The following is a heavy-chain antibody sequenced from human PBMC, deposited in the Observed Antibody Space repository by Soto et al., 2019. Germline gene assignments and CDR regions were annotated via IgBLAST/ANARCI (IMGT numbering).Heavy chain of an antibody. J-gene: IGHJ6*02. Sequence: SVKVSCKASGGTFSSYAISWVRQAPGQGLEWMGGIIPIFGTANYAQKFQGRVTITADESTSTAYMELSSLRSVDTAVYYCARGIAADYYYYGMDVWGQGTTVTVSS. CDR3: ARGIAADYYYYGMDV. CDR1: GGTFSSYA. CDR2: IIPIFGTA. D-gene: IGHD6-13*01. V-gene: IGHV1-69*13.